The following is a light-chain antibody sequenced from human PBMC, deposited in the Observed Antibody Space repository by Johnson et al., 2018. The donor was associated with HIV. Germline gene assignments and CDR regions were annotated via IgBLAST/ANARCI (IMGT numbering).Light chain of an antibody. Sequence: QSVLTQPPSVSAAPGQKVTISCSGSSSNIGNNYVSWYQQLPGTAPKLLIYEKNKRPSGIPDRFSASKSCTSATLGLTGLPHGAEADYYCGTRDSSLSAHYVFGTGTKVTVL. J-gene: IGLJ1*01. CDR2: EKN. CDR3: GTRDSSLSAHYV. CDR1: SSNIGNNY. V-gene: IGLV1-51*02.